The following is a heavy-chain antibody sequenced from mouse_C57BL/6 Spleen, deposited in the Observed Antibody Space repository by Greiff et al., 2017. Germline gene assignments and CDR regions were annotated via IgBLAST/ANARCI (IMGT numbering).Heavy chain of an antibody. CDR1: GYTFTSYD. CDR2: IYPRDGST. CDR3: ARGGYDVRYAMDY. D-gene: IGHD2-2*01. V-gene: IGHV1-85*01. Sequence: VKLQESGPELVKPGASVKLSCKASGYTFTSYDINWVKQRPGQGLEWIGWIYPRDGSTKYNEKFKGKATLTVDTSSSTAYMELHSLTSEDSAVYFSARGGYDVRYAMDYWGQGTSVTVSS. J-gene: IGHJ4*01.